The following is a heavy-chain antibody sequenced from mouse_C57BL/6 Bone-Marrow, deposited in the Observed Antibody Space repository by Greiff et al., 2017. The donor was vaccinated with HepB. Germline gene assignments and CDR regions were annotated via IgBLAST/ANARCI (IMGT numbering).Heavy chain of an antibody. CDR1: GYTFTDYY. CDR2: INPYNGGT. Sequence: EVQLQESGPVLVKPGASVKMSCKASGYTFTDYYMNWVKQSHGKSLEWIGVINPYNGGTSYNQKFKGKATLTVDKSSSTAYMELNSLTSEDSAVYYCAKEGGPLCPWFAYWGQGTLVTVSA. V-gene: IGHV1-19*01. J-gene: IGHJ3*01. D-gene: IGHD1-1*02. CDR3: AKEGGPLCPWFAY.